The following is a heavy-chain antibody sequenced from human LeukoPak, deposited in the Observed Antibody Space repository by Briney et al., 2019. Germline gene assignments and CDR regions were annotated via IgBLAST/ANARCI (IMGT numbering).Heavy chain of an antibody. CDR1: GFTLSSYD. D-gene: IGHD2-8*02. CDR2: IGTAGAT. V-gene: IGHV3-13*01. CDR3: ARGRGVYVDY. Sequence: GSLRLSCTASGFTLSSYDIHWVRQGTGKRLEWVAVIGTAGATFYSGSVKGRFSISRENAKNSVYLQMNSLRAGDTAVYYCARGRGVYVDYWGQGSLVTIFS. J-gene: IGHJ4*02.